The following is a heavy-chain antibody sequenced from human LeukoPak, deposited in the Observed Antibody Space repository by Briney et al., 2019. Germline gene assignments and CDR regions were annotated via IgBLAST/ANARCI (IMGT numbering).Heavy chain of an antibody. CDR1: GGGFTSYW. J-gene: IGHJ3*02. CDR3: AGTSAAAEGAFDI. V-gene: IGHV5-51*04. Sequence: GAALKISSKGSGGGFTSYWNGWWRRQPGKEGEGMGSIYHGGSDTKYNPSFQGGVTISADKPISTAYLHWSRLKASDTAMYFCAGTSAAAEGAFDIWGQGTMVTVSS. CDR2: IYHGGSDT. D-gene: IGHD6-13*01.